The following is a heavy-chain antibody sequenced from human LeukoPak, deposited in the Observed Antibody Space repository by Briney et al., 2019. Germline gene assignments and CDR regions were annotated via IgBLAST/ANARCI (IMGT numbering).Heavy chain of an antibody. D-gene: IGHD2-2*02. CDR1: GFTSSNAW. V-gene: IGHV3-23*01. CDR3: AKDEYCSSTSCYS. Sequence: GGSLRLSCAASGFTSSNAWMSWVRQAPGKGLEWVSAISGSGGSTYYADSVKGRFTISRDNSKNTLYLQMNSLRAEDTAVYYCAKDEYCSSTSCYSWGQGTLVTVSS. CDR2: ISGSGGST. J-gene: IGHJ4*02.